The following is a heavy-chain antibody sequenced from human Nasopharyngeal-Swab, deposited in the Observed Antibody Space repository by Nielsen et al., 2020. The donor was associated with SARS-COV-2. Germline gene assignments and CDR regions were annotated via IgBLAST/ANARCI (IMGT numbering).Heavy chain of an antibody. CDR2: IYYTGST. CDR3: ARAPLTIFEYYFDY. D-gene: IGHD3-9*01. CDR1: GVSVSSGSYY. Sequence: SETLSLTCTVSGVSVSSGSYYWSWIRQPPGKGLEWIGYIYYTGSTNYNASLKSRVTISADTSKNQFSLKLSSVTAADTAVYYCARAPLTIFEYYFDYWGQGTLVTVSS. J-gene: IGHJ4*02. V-gene: IGHV4-61*01.